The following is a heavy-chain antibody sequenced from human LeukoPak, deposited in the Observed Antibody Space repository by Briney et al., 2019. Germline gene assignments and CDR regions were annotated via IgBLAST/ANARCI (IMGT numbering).Heavy chain of an antibody. V-gene: IGHV3-43D*04. D-gene: IGHD3-10*01. Sequence: GESLKISCAASGFTFDDYAMHWVRQAPGKGLEWVSLISWGGGSTYYADSVKGRFTISRDNSKNSLYLQMNSLRAEDTALYYCAKGALWFGEAVDYWGQGTLVTVSS. CDR1: GFTFDDYA. J-gene: IGHJ4*02. CDR2: ISWGGGST. CDR3: AKGALWFGEAVDY.